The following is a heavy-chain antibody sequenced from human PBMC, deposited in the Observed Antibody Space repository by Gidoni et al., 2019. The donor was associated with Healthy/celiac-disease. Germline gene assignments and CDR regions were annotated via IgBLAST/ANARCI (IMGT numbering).Heavy chain of an antibody. Sequence: VQLVESGGGLVKPWGSSTLFCAASGFTFSNAWMSWVRQAPGKGLEWVGRIKSKTDGGTKDYAAPVKGRFTITRDDSKDTLYLQMNSLKTEDTAVYYCGVVYAMGEDYFDYWGQGTLVTVSS. CDR3: GVVYAMGEDYFDY. CDR1: GFTFSNAW. CDR2: IKSKTDGGTK. D-gene: IGHD2-8*02. J-gene: IGHJ4*02. V-gene: IGHV3-15*01.